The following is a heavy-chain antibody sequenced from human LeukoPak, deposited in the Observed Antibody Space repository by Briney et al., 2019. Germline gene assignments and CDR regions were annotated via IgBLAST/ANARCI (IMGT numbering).Heavy chain of an antibody. V-gene: IGHV3-23*01. D-gene: IGHD3-3*01. CDR2: ISGSGGST. CDR1: GFTFSSYA. CDR3: AKLFTRFLEWTQFDY. Sequence: PGGSLRLSCAASGFTFSSYAMSWVRQAPGKGLEWVSAISGSGGSTYYADSVKGRFTISRDNSKNTLYLQMNSLRAEDTAVYYCAKLFTRFLEWTQFDYWGQGTLVTVSS. J-gene: IGHJ4*02.